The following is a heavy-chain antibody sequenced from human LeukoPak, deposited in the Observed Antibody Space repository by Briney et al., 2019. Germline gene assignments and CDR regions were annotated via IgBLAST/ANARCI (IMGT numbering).Heavy chain of an antibody. V-gene: IGHV3-21*01. J-gene: IGHJ5*02. CDR1: GFTFSNYV. CDR3: ARSMVRGGNWFDP. D-gene: IGHD3-10*01. Sequence: AGGSLRLSCAASGFTFSNYVMSWVRQAPGKGLEWVSSISSSSSYIYYADSVKGRFTISRDNAKNSLYLQMNSLRAEDTAVYYCARSMVRGGNWFDPWGQGTLVTVSS. CDR2: ISSSSSYI.